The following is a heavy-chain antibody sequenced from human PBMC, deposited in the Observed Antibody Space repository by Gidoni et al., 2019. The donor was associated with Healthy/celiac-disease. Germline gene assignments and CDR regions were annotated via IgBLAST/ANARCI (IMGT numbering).Heavy chain of an antibody. CDR3: ARDRSIVVVPAANNWFDH. D-gene: IGHD2-2*01. Sequence: QVQPQESGPGLVKPSETLSLTCTVSGGSICSYYWSWIRQPAGKGLEWIGRIYTSGSTNYNPSLKSRVTMSVDTAKNQFSLKLSSVTAADTAVYYCARDRSIVVVPAANNWFDHWGQGTLVTVSS. J-gene: IGHJ5*02. CDR2: IYTSGST. V-gene: IGHV4-4*07. CDR1: GGSICSYY.